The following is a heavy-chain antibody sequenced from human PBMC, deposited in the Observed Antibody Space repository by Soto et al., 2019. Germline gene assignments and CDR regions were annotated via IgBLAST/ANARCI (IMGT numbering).Heavy chain of an antibody. V-gene: IGHV4-59*01. CDR3: ARLGANAYCGGDCYLGP. CDR2: IYYSGST. D-gene: IGHD2-21*02. J-gene: IGHJ5*02. CDR1: GGSIRSYY. Sequence: QVQLQESGPGLVKPSETLSLTCTVSGGSIRSYYWSWIRQPPGKGLECIGYIYYSGSTNYNPSLKSRVTIAVDTSKNQCSLKLNSVTAADTAVYYCARLGANAYCGGDCYLGPWGQGTLVTVSS.